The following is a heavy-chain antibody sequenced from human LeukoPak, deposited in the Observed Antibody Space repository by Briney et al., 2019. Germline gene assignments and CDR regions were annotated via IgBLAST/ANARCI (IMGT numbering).Heavy chain of an antibody. Sequence: GESLRLSCAASGFTFSSNWMHWVRQAPGKGLVWVSRINEDGSTTNYADSVKGRSTIFRDNAKNTLYLQMNSLRAEDTAVYYCVRDLGGRSGHWGQGTLVTVSS. CDR1: GFTFSSNW. J-gene: IGHJ4*02. CDR2: INEDGSTT. D-gene: IGHD1-26*01. CDR3: VRDLGGRSGH. V-gene: IGHV3-74*01.